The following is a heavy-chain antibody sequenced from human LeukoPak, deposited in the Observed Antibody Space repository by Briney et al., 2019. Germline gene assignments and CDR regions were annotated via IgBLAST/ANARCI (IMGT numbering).Heavy chain of an antibody. CDR1: GFTFSDYY. Sequence: PGRSLRLSCAASGFTFSDYYMSWIRQAPGKGLEWVSYISSSGSTIYYADSVKGRFTISRDNAKNSLYLQMNSLRAEDTAVYYCARDSVFGWGVPSYYFDYWGQGTLVTVSS. CDR3: ARDSVFGWGVPSYYFDY. V-gene: IGHV3-11*01. CDR2: ISSSGSTI. D-gene: IGHD3-16*01. J-gene: IGHJ4*02.